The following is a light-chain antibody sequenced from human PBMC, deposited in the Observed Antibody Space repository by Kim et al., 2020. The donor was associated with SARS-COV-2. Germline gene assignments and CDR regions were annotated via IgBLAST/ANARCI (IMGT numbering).Light chain of an antibody. V-gene: IGKV3-20*01. J-gene: IGKJ2*01. Sequence: PWQTATLSYRASQSVSSSYVAWYQQKPGQAPRHLIYGASSRATGIPDRFSGSGSGTDVTLTISRLEPEDFAVYYCQQYGSSPPYTFGQGTKLEI. CDR1: QSVSSSY. CDR3: QQYGSSPPYT. CDR2: GAS.